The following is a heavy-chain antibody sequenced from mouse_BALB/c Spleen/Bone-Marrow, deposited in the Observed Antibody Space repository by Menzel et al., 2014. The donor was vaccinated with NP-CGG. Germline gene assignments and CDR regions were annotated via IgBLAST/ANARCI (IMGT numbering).Heavy chain of an antibody. D-gene: IGHD1-2*01. J-gene: IGHJ4*01. CDR3: AREGGTTAHYYAMDY. CDR1: GFTFSSYA. V-gene: IGHV5-6-5*01. CDR2: ISSGGST. Sequence: DVKLVESGGGLVKPGGSLKLSCAASGFTFSSYAMSWVRRTPEKRLEWVASISSGGSTYYPDSVKGRFTISRDNARNILYLQMSSLRSEDTAMYYCAREGGTTAHYYAMDYWGQGTSVTVSS.